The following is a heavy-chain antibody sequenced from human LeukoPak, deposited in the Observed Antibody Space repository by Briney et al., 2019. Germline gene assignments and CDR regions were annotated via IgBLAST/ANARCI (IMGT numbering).Heavy chain of an antibody. CDR3: ARGGARSYYFDY. J-gene: IGHJ4*02. Sequence: SETLSLTCTVSGGSFSGYNWNWVRQPAGKGLEWIGRIYSSGSTYYNRSLKSRVTMSVDTSKNQFSLHLASVTAADTAVYYCARGGARSYYFDYWGQGTLVTVSS. CDR1: GGSFSGYN. V-gene: IGHV4-4*07. D-gene: IGHD1-26*01. CDR2: IYSSGST.